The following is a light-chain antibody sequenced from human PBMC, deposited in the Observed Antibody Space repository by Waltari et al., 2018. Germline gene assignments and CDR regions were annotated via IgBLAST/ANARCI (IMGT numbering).Light chain of an antibody. V-gene: IGKV1-39*01. CDR3: QQSYDTPYT. CDR1: QSLSTY. Sequence: DIQMTQSPSSLSASVGDRVTITCRASQSLSTYLNWYQQKPGKAPKLPIYAASSLQSGVPSRFSGSGSGTEFTLTISSLQPEDFATYNCQQSYDTPYTFGQGTKLEIK. J-gene: IGKJ2*01. CDR2: AAS.